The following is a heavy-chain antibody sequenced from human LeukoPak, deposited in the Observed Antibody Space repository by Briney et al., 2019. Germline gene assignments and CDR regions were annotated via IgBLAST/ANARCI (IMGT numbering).Heavy chain of an antibody. Sequence: PSETLSLTCTVAGGSISSYYWSWIRQPPGKGLEWIGEINHSGSTNYNPSLKSRVTISVDTSKNQFSLKLSSVTAADTAVYYCARLTITMVRKKIAGGMDVWGQGTTVTVSS. J-gene: IGHJ6*02. CDR3: ARLTITMVRKKIAGGMDV. CDR2: INHSGST. CDR1: GGSISSYY. V-gene: IGHV4-34*01. D-gene: IGHD3-10*01.